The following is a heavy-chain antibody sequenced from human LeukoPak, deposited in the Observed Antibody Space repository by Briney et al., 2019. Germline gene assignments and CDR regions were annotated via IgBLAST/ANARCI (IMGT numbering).Heavy chain of an antibody. CDR1: GYTFTGYY. CDR3: ARDGGYCTTSSCLTGFDP. V-gene: IGHV1-2*02. CDR2: INTYSGDT. J-gene: IGHJ5*02. Sequence: ASVKVSCKAPGYTFTGYYMHWVRQAPGQGLEWMGWINTYSGDTNYAQKFQGRVTMTTDTSMNIAYMDLRSLRSDDTAVYYCARDGGYCTTSSCLTGFDPWGQGTLVTVSS. D-gene: IGHD2-2*01.